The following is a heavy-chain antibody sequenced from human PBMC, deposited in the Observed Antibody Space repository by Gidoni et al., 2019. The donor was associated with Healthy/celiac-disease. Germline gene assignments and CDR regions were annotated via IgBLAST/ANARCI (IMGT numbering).Heavy chain of an antibody. V-gene: IGHV4-39*01. J-gene: IGHJ5*02. CDR3: ARHGDSNYVWRMGWFDP. D-gene: IGHD4-4*01. Sequence: QLQLQASGPGLVKPSATLSLTCTVSGGSISSSSYYWGWIRQPPGKGLEWIGSIYYSGSTYYNPSLKSRVTISVDTSKNQFSLKLSSVTAADTAVYYCARHGDSNYVWRMGWFDPWGQGTLVTVSS. CDR1: GGSISSSSYY. CDR2: IYYSGST.